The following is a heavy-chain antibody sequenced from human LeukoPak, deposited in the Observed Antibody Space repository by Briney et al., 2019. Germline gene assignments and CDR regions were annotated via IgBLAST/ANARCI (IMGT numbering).Heavy chain of an antibody. D-gene: IGHD6-13*01. Sequence: GESLKISCKGSGYSFTSYWIDWVRQMPGKGLEWMGIIYPGDSDTRYSPSFQGQVTISADKSISTAYLQWSSLKASDTAMSFCARRASSWWFDYWGQGTLVTVSS. CDR1: GYSFTSYW. CDR2: IYPGDSDT. CDR3: ARRASSWWFDY. J-gene: IGHJ4*02. V-gene: IGHV5-51*01.